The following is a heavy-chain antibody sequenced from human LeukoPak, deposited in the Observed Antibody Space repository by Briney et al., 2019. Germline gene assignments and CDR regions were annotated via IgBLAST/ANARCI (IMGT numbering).Heavy chain of an antibody. CDR1: GGXISGYY. D-gene: IGHD4-17*01. CDR3: VRSKSGTYGWFDP. V-gene: IGHV4-59*01. Sequence: SETLSLTCTVSGGXISGYYWSWIRQPPGKGLEWIGYIYYTGSTNYNPSLKSRVTISVDTSKNQFSLKVTSVTAADTAVYYCVRSKSGTYGWFDPWGQGTLVTVSS. J-gene: IGHJ5*02. CDR2: IYYTGST.